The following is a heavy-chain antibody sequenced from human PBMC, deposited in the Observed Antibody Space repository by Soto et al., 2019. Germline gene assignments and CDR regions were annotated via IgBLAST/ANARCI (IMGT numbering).Heavy chain of an antibody. CDR3: VRPGAGATALSFDT. V-gene: IGHV4-39*01. CDR1: GGYISSGNYY. J-gene: IGHJ4*02. Sequence: PSETLSLTCTVSGGYISSGNYYWGWIRQPPGKGLEWIGSIYYSGTTYYNPSLKSRVTISLDMSKNQFSLQLSSVTAADTAVYYCVRPGAGATALSFDTWGQGTLVTVSS. D-gene: IGHD1-26*01. CDR2: IYYSGTT.